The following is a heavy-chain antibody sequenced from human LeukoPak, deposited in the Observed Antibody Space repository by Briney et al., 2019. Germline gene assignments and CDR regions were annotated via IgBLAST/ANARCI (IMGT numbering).Heavy chain of an antibody. CDR1: GGSISSYY. D-gene: IGHD3-10*01. Sequence: SETLSLTCTVSGGSISSYYWSWIRQPPGKGLEWIGYIYYSGSTNYNPSLKSRVTISVDTSKNQFSLKLSSVTAADTAVYYCARLRVGRYMVRGVISGYYYYGMDVWGQGTTATVSS. CDR2: IYYSGST. CDR3: ARLRVGRYMVRGVISGYYYYGMDV. V-gene: IGHV4-59*08. J-gene: IGHJ6*02.